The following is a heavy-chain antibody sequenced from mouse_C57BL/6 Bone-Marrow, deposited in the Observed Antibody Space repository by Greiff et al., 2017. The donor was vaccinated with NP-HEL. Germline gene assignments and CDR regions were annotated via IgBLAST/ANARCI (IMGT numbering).Heavy chain of an antibody. V-gene: IGHV5-6*01. J-gene: IGHJ3*01. CDR3: ARERGWLRWFAY. Sequence: EVKLMESGGDLVKPGGSLKLSCAASGFTFSSYGMSWVRQTPDKRLEWVATISSGGSYTYYPDSVKGRFTISIDNAKNTLYLQMSSLKSEDTAMYDCARERGWLRWFAYWGQGTLVTVSA. CDR2: ISSGGSYT. D-gene: IGHD2-3*01. CDR1: GFTFSSYG.